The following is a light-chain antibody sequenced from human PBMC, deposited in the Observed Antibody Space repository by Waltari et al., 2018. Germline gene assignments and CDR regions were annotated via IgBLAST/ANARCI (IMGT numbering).Light chain of an antibody. J-gene: IGLJ2*01. Sequence: QSVLTQPASVSGSPGQSITISCTGTRGDIGAYNFLPWFQQPPGQAPRLLISEATKRPSGVSYRFSGSKSGNTASLSISDLQAEDEADYYCCSYVGGSRVLFGGGTKLTV. V-gene: IGLV2-23*01. CDR2: EAT. CDR3: CSYVGGSRVL. CDR1: RGDIGAYNF.